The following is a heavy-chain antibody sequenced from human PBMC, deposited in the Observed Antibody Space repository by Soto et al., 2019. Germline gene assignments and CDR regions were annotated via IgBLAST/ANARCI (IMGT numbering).Heavy chain of an antibody. CDR2: ISGGGRNT. CDR3: AKDSNKYSSSLRGRYFDY. V-gene: IGHV3-23*01. D-gene: IGHD4-4*01. Sequence: EVQLLESGGGLGQRGGSLRLSCAASGFPFSSYVMSWVRQAPGKGLEWVSGISGGGRNTFYADYVKGRFTISRDNSKNTLLLQMNSLGAEDTAVYYCAKDSNKYSSSLRGRYFDYWGQGIGVTVSS. J-gene: IGHJ4*02. CDR1: GFPFSSYV.